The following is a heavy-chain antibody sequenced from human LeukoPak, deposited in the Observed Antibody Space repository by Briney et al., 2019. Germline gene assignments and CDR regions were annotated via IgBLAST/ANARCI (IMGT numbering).Heavy chain of an antibody. V-gene: IGHV3-9*01. CDR2: ISWNSGSI. CDR1: GFTFDDYA. J-gene: IGHJ3*02. CDR3: AKAHSSSSLADAFDI. Sequence: GGSLRLSCAASGFTFDDYAMHWVRQAPGKGLEWVSGISWNSGSIGYADSVKGRFTISRDNAKNSLYLQMNSLRAEDTALYYCAKAHSSSSLADAFDIWGQGTMVTVSS. D-gene: IGHD6-6*01.